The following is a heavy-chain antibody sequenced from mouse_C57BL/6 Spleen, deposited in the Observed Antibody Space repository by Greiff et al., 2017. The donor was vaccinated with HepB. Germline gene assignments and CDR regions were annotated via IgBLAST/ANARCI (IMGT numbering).Heavy chain of an antibody. D-gene: IGHD4-1*01. CDR1: GYTFTSYW. J-gene: IGHJ2*01. V-gene: IGHV1-59*01. CDR2: IDPSDSYT. Sequence: QVQLQQPGAELVRPGTSVRLSCKASGYTFTSYWMHWVKQRPGQGLEWIGVIDPSDSYTNYNQKFKGKATLTVDTSSSTAYMQLSSLTSEDSAVYYCARSTNWLDYWGQGTTLTVSS. CDR3: ARSTNWLDY.